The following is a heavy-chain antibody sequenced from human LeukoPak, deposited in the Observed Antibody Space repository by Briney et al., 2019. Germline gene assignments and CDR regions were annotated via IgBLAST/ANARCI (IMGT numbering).Heavy chain of an antibody. D-gene: IGHD1-1*01. CDR2: ISASGSNI. J-gene: IGHJ4*02. Sequence: GGSLRLSCAVSGFPFSSYSMNWVRQAPGKGLEWVSYISASGSNIYYLDAVKGRFTVSRDNATNSLFLQMDRPRAEDTAIYYCVRVKGTYFDFWGQGTPVTVSS. CDR3: VRVKGTYFDF. V-gene: IGHV3-48*01. CDR1: GFPFSSYS.